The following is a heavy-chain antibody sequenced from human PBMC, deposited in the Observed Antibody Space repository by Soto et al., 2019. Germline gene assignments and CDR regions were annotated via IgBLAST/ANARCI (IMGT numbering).Heavy chain of an antibody. CDR1: GGTFSSYA. D-gene: IGHD3-3*01. V-gene: IGHV1-69*12. J-gene: IGHJ6*02. Sequence: QVQLVQSGAEVKKPGSSVKVSCKASGGTFSSYAISWVRQAPGQGLEWMGGIIPIFGTANYAQKFQGRVTITADESTSTAYMELSSQRSEDTAVYYCARGSDDPPHYYYYGMDVWGQGTTVTVSS. CDR3: ARGSDDPPHYYYYGMDV. CDR2: IIPIFGTA.